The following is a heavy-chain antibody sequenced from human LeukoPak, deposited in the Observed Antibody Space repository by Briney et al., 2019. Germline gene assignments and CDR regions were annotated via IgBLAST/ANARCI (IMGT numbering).Heavy chain of an antibody. Sequence: GGSLRLSCAASGFIFSNYAMTWVRQAPGKGLEWVSYGGSGGSTYYADSVKGRFTVSRDNSKSTLYLQMNSLRAEDTAVYYCAKALTEYGSGWYYFDYWGQGTLVTVSS. CDR3: AKALTEYGSGWYYFDY. J-gene: IGHJ4*02. CDR2: GGSGGST. CDR1: GFIFSNYA. D-gene: IGHD3-10*01. V-gene: IGHV3-23*01.